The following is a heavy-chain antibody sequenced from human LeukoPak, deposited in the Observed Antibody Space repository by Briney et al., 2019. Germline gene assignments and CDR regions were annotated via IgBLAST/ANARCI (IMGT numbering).Heavy chain of an antibody. J-gene: IGHJ3*02. CDR1: GLTFDDYG. Sequence: RSGGSLRLSCAASGLTFDDYGMSWVRQAPGKGLEWVSGINWNGGSTGYADSVKGRFTISRDNAKNSLYLQMNSLRAEDTALYYCARPSMITFGGVINDAFDIWGQGTMVTASS. CDR3: ARPSMITFGGVINDAFDI. CDR2: INWNGGST. V-gene: IGHV3-20*04. D-gene: IGHD3-16*01.